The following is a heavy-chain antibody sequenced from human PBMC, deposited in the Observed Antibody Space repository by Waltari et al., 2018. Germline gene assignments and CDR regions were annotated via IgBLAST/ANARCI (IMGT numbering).Heavy chain of an antibody. J-gene: IGHJ6*02. Sequence: QLQLQESGPGLVKPSETLSLTCIVSGGSIIRTISYWGWIRQPPGKGLEWIGSSYYSGSPNYNPSLKSRVTISVDTSKNRFSLKVSSVTAADTALYYCATHSANHDYHYYAMDVWGLGTTVTVSS. D-gene: IGHD2-15*01. CDR3: ATHSANHDYHYYAMDV. CDR1: GGSIIRTISY. CDR2: SYYSGSP. V-gene: IGHV4-39*01.